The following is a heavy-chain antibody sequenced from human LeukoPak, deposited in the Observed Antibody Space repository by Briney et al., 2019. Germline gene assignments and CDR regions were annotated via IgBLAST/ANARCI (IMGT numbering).Heavy chain of an antibody. D-gene: IGHD2-2*02. Sequence: GASVKVSFKASGYTFTSYDINWVRQATGPGLEWMGWMNPNSGNTGYAQKFQGRVTITRYTSISTAYMELSGLRSEDTAVYFCARDCSRSSCYTLFDYWGQGTLVTVSA. V-gene: IGHV1-8*01. CDR2: MNPNSGNT. CDR1: GYTFTSYD. J-gene: IGHJ4*02. CDR3: ARDCSRSSCYTLFDY.